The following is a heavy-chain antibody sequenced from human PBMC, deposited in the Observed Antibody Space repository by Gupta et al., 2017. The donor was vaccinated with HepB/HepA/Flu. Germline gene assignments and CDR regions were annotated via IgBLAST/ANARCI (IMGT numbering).Heavy chain of an antibody. Sequence: LQASGPGLGKPSDTRSIRCLGSGDSIKSQPHSWAWIRQTPHGGLEWIGNISDTGYTNYNPSLATRITMSLDTAKNQVSLKMRSLSAMETAIYYCARMRAEGAFDVWGQGTPVIVSS. V-gene: IGHV4-61*05. CDR3: ARMRAEGAFDV. D-gene: IGHD1-26*01. J-gene: IGHJ6*02. CDR2: ISDTGYT. CDR1: GDSIKSQPHS.